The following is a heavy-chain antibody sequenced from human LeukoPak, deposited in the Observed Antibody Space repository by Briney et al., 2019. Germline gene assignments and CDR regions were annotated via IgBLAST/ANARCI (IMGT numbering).Heavy chain of an antibody. CDR1: GYTFTSYG. Sequence: ASVKVSCTASGYTFTSYGISWVRQAPGQGLEWMGWISAYNGNTNYAQKLQGRVTMTTDTSTSTAYMELRSLRSDDTAVYYCATGPYSSGWTPGDAFDIWGQGTMVTVSS. D-gene: IGHD6-19*01. CDR3: ATGPYSSGWTPGDAFDI. J-gene: IGHJ3*02. CDR2: ISAYNGNT. V-gene: IGHV1-18*01.